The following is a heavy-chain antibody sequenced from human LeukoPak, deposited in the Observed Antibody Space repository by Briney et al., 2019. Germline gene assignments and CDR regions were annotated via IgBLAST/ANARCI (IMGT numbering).Heavy chain of an antibody. Sequence: PGGSLRLSCAASGFTFSSYSMNWVRQAPGKGLEWVSSFNGRSGYIYYADSVKGRFTISRDNAKNSLYLQMNSLRAEDTAVYYCAKDGDFWSGYYPEGVDYWGQGTLVTVSS. J-gene: IGHJ4*02. CDR1: GFTFSSYS. D-gene: IGHD3-3*01. CDR3: AKDGDFWSGYYPEGVDY. CDR2: FNGRSGYI. V-gene: IGHV3-21*01.